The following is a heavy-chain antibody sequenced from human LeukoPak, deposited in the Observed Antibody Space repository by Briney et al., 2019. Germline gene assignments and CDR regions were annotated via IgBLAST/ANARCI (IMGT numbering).Heavy chain of an antibody. CDR3: ARGKISSWFCFDY. CDR1: GFTFSSYS. J-gene: IGHJ4*02. D-gene: IGHD6-13*01. V-gene: IGHV3-30*03. Sequence: GGSLRLSCAASGFTFSSYSMNWVRQAPGKGLEWVAVISYDGSNKYYADSVKGRFTISRDNSKNTLYLQMNSLRAEDTAVYYCARGKISSWFCFDYWGQGTLVTVST. CDR2: ISYDGSNK.